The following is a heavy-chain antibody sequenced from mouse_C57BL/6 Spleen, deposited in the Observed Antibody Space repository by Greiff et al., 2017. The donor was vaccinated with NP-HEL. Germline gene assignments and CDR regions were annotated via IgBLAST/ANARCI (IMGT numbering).Heavy chain of an antibody. CDR1: GFTFTDYY. CDR3: ARYGAEVVPHWYFDV. CDR2: IRNKANGYTT. V-gene: IGHV7-3*01. J-gene: IGHJ1*03. D-gene: IGHD1-1*01. Sequence: EVKLMESGGGLVQPGGSLSLSCAASGFTFTDYYMSWVRQPPGKALEWLGFIRNKANGYTTEYSASVKGRFTISRDTCQSILYLQMNALRAEDSATYYCARYGAEVVPHWYFDVWGKGTTVTVAS.